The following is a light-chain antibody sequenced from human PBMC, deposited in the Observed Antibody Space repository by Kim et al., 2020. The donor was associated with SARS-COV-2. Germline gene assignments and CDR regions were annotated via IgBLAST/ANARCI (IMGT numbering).Light chain of an antibody. CDR3: QQFNDRPPYT. CDR1: QSISSN. Sequence: VSLGERTTLSCRASQSISSNLAWYQQTPGQVPRLLIYGASTRATDVPARFSGSGSGTEFTLTISSLHSEDFGTYYCQQFNDRPPYTFGQGTKLEI. CDR2: GAS. V-gene: IGKV3-15*01. J-gene: IGKJ2*01.